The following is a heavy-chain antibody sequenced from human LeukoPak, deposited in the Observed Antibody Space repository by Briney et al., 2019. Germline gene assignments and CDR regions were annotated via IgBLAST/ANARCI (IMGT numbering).Heavy chain of an antibody. CDR2: INPNSGGT. Sequence: ASVKVSCKTSGYTVTGYYMHWVRQAPGQGLEWMGWINPNSGGTNYAQKFQGRVAMTGDTSISTVFMELTRLTSDDTAVYYCARGMAEGDTRPTPSDYWGQGTLVTVSS. J-gene: IGHJ4*02. CDR3: ARGMAEGDTRPTPSDY. D-gene: IGHD2-2*01. CDR1: GYTVTGYY. V-gene: IGHV1-2*02.